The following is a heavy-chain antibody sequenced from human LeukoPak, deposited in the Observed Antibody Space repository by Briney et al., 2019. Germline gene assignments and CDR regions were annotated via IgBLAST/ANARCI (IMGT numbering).Heavy chain of an antibody. CDR1: GFTFSSYA. Sequence: PGGSLRLSCAASGFTFSSYAMSWVRQAPGKGLEWVSAISGGGGSTYYADSVKGLFTISRDNSKNTLYLQMNSLRAEDTAVYYCARVYYYDSSGYFGYWGQGTLVTVSS. J-gene: IGHJ4*02. CDR2: ISGGGGST. V-gene: IGHV3-23*01. CDR3: ARVYYYDSSGYFGY. D-gene: IGHD3-22*01.